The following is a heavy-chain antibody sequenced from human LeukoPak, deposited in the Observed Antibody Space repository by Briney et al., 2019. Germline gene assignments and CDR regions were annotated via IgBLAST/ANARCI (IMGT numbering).Heavy chain of an antibody. D-gene: IGHD2-15*01. V-gene: IGHV1-18*01. CDR1: GGTFSSYA. Sequence: GASVKVSCKASGGTFSSYAISWVRQAPGQGLEWMGWISAYNGNTHYAQKLQGRVTMTTDTSTSTAYMDLRSLRSDDTAVYYCARDLTYCSDINCYSGFFGSWGQGTRVTVSS. J-gene: IGHJ5*02. CDR3: ARDLTYCSDINCYSGFFGS. CDR2: ISAYNGNT.